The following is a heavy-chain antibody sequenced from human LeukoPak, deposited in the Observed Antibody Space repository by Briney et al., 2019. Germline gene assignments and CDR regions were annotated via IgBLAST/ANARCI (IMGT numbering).Heavy chain of an antibody. CDR3: AREAYCSGGSCSDY. CDR1: GFTFSSYS. J-gene: IGHJ4*02. Sequence: GGSLRLSCAASGFTFSSYSMNWVRQAPGKGLEWVSSISSSSSYIYYADSVRGRFTISRDNAKNSLYLQMNSLRAEDTAVYYCAREAYCSGGSCSDYWGQGTLVTVSS. CDR2: ISSSSSYI. V-gene: IGHV3-21*01. D-gene: IGHD2-15*01.